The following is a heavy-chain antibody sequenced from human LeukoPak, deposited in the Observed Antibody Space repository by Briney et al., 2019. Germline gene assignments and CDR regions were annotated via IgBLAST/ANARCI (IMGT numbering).Heavy chain of an antibody. CDR3: ARVGEWLLPTH. Sequence: GGSLRLSCAASGFTFSSYSMNWVRQAPGKGLEWVSYISSSSSTIYYADSVKGRFTISRDNAKNSLYLQMNSLRTEDTAVYYCARVGEWLLPTHWGQGTLVTVSS. CDR1: GFTFSSYS. CDR2: ISSSSSTI. J-gene: IGHJ4*02. V-gene: IGHV3-48*04. D-gene: IGHD3-22*01.